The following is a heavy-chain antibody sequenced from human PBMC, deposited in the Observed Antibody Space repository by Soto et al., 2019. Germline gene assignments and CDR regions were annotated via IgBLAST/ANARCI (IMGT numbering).Heavy chain of an antibody. CDR2: IYYTGTT. V-gene: IGHV4-31*03. Sequence: QVQLQESGPGLVKPSQTLSLTCTVSGGSINTGGFYWNWIRQHPGMGLEWIGYIYYTGTTYYTPSLRSRLTMTVDTSKNQFSLKLSSVTAADTAVYYCAREITGDWHFDLWGRGTLVTVSS. J-gene: IGHJ2*01. CDR3: AREITGDWHFDL. D-gene: IGHD7-27*01. CDR1: GGSINTGGFY.